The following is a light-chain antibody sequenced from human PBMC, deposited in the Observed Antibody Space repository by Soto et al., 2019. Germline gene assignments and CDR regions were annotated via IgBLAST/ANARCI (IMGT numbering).Light chain of an antibody. J-gene: IGKJ2*02. CDR1: QSVSSN. V-gene: IGKV3-15*01. CDR3: QQYNNWPPCT. Sequence: EIVMTQSPATLSVSPGERDTLSCRASQSVSSNLAWYQQKPGQAPRLLIYGASTRATGIPARFSGSGSGTEFTLTISSLQSEDFAVYHCQQYNNWPPCTFGQGTKLEIK. CDR2: GAS.